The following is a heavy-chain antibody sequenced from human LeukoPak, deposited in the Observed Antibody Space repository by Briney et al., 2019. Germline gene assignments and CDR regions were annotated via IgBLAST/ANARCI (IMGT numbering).Heavy chain of an antibody. Sequence: GGSLRLSCAASGFTFSSYAMHWVRQAPGKGLEWVTVIAYDGNSKYYADSVQGRFTISRDNSKNTLDLQMNSLRGEDTAVYYCARGHCSGGSCYSVYYYYYGMDVWGQGTTVTVSS. CDR3: ARGHCSGGSCYSVYYYYYGMDV. J-gene: IGHJ6*02. V-gene: IGHV3-30-3*01. CDR2: IAYDGNSK. CDR1: GFTFSSYA. D-gene: IGHD2-15*01.